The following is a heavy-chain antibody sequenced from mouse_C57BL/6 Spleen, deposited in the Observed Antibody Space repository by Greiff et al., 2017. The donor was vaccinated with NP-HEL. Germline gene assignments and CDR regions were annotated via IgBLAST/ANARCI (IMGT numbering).Heavy chain of an antibody. J-gene: IGHJ2*01. CDR3: ARTRTTVVAGDY. CDR1: GYTFTSYW. CDR2: IDPSDSYT. D-gene: IGHD1-1*01. V-gene: IGHV1-50*01. Sequence: QVQLQQPGAELVKPGASVKLSFKASGYTFTSYWMQWVKQRPGQGLEWIGEIDPSDSYTNYNQKFKGKATLTVDTSSSTAYMQLSSLTSEDSAVYYCARTRTTVVAGDYWGQGTTLTVSS.